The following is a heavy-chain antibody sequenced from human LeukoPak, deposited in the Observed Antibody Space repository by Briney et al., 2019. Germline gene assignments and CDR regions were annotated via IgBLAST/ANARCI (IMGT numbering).Heavy chain of an antibody. Sequence: SETLSLTCTVSGGSISSYYWSWIRQPAGEGLEWIGRIYTSGSTNYNPPLKSRVTMSVDTSKNQFSLKLSSVTAADTAVYYCARGVPATKNYYYYYMDVWGKGTTVTVSS. CDR3: ARGVPATKNYYYYYMDV. J-gene: IGHJ6*03. CDR1: GGSISSYY. V-gene: IGHV4-4*07. CDR2: IYTSGST. D-gene: IGHD2-2*01.